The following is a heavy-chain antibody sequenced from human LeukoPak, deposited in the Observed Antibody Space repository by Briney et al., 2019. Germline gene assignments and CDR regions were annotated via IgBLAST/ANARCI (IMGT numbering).Heavy chain of an antibody. V-gene: IGHV4-39*01. CDR3: ARHGSRVMATIEDS. CDR1: GGSISSSSYY. J-gene: IGHJ4*02. D-gene: IGHD5-12*01. CDR2: IYYSGST. Sequence: SETLSLTCTVSGGSISSSSYYWGWIRQPPGKGLEWIGSIYYSGSTYYNPSHKSRVTISVDTSKNQFSLQLSSVAAADTAVYYCARHGSRVMATIEDSWGQGTLVIVSS.